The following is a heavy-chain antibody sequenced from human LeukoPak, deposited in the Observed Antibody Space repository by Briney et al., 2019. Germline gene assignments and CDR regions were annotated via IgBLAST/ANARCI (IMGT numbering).Heavy chain of an antibody. CDR1: GFSLSSFA. CDR2: LSSDGSTQ. J-gene: IGHJ4*02. V-gene: IGHV3-30*04. Sequence: GGSLRLSCVVSGFSLSSFAMHWVRQAPGKGLEWVTTLSSDGSTQNHAESVRGRFTVSRDDSKQTVYLQMNSLRREDTAIYYCARGAPGVVAFDHWGQGALVTVSS. CDR3: ARGAPGVVAFDH. D-gene: IGHD3-22*01.